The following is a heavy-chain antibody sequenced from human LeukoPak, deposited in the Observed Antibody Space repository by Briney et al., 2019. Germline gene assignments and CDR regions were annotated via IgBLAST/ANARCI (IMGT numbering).Heavy chain of an antibody. J-gene: IGHJ3*02. CDR3: ARGALIVGATKGAFDI. CDR2: IYYSGGT. D-gene: IGHD1-26*01. V-gene: IGHV4-39*07. Sequence: SENLSLTCTVSGGSISSSSYYWGWICQPPGKGLEWIGSIYYSGGTYYNPSLKSRVTISVDTSKNQFSLKLSSVTAADTAVYYCARGALIVGATKGAFDIWGQGTMVTVSS. CDR1: GGSISSSSYY.